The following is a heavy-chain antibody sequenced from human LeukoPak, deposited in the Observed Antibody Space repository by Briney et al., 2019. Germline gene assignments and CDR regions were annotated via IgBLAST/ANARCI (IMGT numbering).Heavy chain of an antibody. CDR3: SRFYSSGWASGAFDI. Sequence: GGSLRLSCTASGFTFSDYAMSWVRQAPGKGLEWIGFIRNKPNGETTEYAASVKGRFTISRDDSKSIAHLKMNSLKSEDTAVYYCSRFYSSGWASGAFDIWGQGTMVTVSS. CDR1: GFTFSDYA. V-gene: IGHV3-49*04. D-gene: IGHD3-22*01. J-gene: IGHJ3*02. CDR2: IRNKPNGETT.